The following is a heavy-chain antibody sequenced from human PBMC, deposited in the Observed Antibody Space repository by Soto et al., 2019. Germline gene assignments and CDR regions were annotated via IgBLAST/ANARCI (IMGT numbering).Heavy chain of an antibody. V-gene: IGHV4-30-4*01. Sequence: PSETLSLTCTVSGGSISSADYYWSWIRQPPGKGLEWIGYIYYSGSTYYNPSLKSRVTISVDTSKNQFSLKLSSVTAADTAVYYCAIYCSGGSCYFDYWGQGTLVTVSS. CDR2: IYYSGST. J-gene: IGHJ4*02. D-gene: IGHD2-15*01. CDR1: GGSISSADYY. CDR3: AIYCSGGSCYFDY.